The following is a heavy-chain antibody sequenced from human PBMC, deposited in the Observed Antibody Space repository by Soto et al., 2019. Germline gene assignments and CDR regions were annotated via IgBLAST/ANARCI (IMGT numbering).Heavy chain of an antibody. J-gene: IGHJ3*02. Sequence: EVQLVESGGGLVQPGGSLRLSCAASGFTFSSYSMNWVRQAPGKGLEWVSYISSSSSTIYYADSVKGRFTISRANAKISLYLQMNSLRAEDTSVYYCARRSGIAASIAFDIWGQGKMVTVSS. CDR1: GFTFSSYS. CDR3: ARRSGIAASIAFDI. D-gene: IGHD6-25*01. CDR2: ISSSSSTI. V-gene: IGHV3-48*01.